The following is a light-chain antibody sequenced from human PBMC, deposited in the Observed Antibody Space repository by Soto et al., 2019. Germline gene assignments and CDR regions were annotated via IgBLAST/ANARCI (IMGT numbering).Light chain of an antibody. V-gene: IGKV3-20*01. Sequence: EIVLTQSPGTLSLSPGERATLSCRASHTISSSYLAWYQQKPGQAPRLLMYGISRRATGIPDRFSGSGSGTDFTLTISRLEPEDFAVYYCQQYGRPFGQGTKVEIK. J-gene: IGKJ1*01. CDR2: GIS. CDR3: QQYGRP. CDR1: HTISSSY.